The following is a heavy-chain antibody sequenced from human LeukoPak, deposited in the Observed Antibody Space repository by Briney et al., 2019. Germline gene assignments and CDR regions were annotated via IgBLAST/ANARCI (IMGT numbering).Heavy chain of an antibody. V-gene: IGHV3-53*01. D-gene: IGHD4-17*01. J-gene: IGHJ4*02. CDR3: ARGMTTVTTRGDYFDY. Sequence: TGGSLRLSCAASGFTVSSNYMSWVRQAPGKGLEWVSVIYSGGSTYYADSVRGRFTISRDNSKNTLYLQMNSLRAEDTAVYYCARGMTTVTTRGDYFDYWGQGTLVTVSS. CDR2: IYSGGST. CDR1: GFTVSSNY.